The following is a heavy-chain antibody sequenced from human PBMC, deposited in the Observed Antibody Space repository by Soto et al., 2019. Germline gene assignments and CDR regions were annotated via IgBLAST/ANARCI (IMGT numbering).Heavy chain of an antibody. CDR1: GGSISSYY. CDR2: IYYSGST. CDR3: ACQGVANAMLIGIYYYYYMDV. V-gene: IGHV4-59*12. J-gene: IGHJ6*03. Sequence: SETLSLTCTVSGGSISSYYWSWIRQPPGKGLEWIGYIYYSGSTNYNPSLKSRVTISVDTSKNQFSLKLSSVTAADTAVYYCACQGVANAMLIGIYYYYYMDVWGKGTTVTVSS. D-gene: IGHD2-2*01.